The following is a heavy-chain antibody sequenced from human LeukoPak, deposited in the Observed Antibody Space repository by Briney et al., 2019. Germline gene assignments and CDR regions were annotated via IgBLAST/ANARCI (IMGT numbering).Heavy chain of an antibody. CDR1: GFTFISYA. Sequence: GGSLRLSCAASGFTFISYAMSWVRQAPGKGLEWVSAISGSGGSTYYADSVKGRFTISRDNSKNTLYLQMNSLRAEDTAVYYCAKDYKSGYVPGAFDIWGQGTMVTVSS. CDR3: AKDYKSGYVPGAFDI. CDR2: ISGSGGST. D-gene: IGHD5-12*01. V-gene: IGHV3-23*01. J-gene: IGHJ3*02.